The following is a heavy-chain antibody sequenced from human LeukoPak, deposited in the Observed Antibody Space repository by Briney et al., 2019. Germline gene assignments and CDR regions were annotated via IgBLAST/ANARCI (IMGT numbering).Heavy chain of an antibody. CDR3: TLIQGWGSGSYYRDF. CDR2: VKSRSAGETT. D-gene: IGHD3-10*01. J-gene: IGHJ4*02. CDR1: GFSISNDW. V-gene: IGHV3-15*01. Sequence: GGSLRLSCAASGFSISNDWMSWVRQAPGRGLEWVARVKSRSAGETTDYAAPVKGRFTISRDDSKNTLYLQMNSLKTEDTAVYYCTLIQGWGSGSYYRDFWGQGTLVTVSP.